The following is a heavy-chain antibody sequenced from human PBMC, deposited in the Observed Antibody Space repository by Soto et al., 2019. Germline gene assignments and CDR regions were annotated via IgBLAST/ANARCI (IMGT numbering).Heavy chain of an antibody. CDR3: AKVALRQGYDILTGYYWFDY. CDR2: ISGSGGST. CDR1: GFTFSSYA. D-gene: IGHD3-9*01. Sequence: GGSLRLSCAASGFTFSSYAMSWVRQAPGKGLEWVSAISGSGGSTYYADSVKGRFTISRDNSKNTLYLQMNSLRAEDTAVYYCAKVALRQGYDILTGYYWFDYWGQGTLVTVSS. V-gene: IGHV3-23*01. J-gene: IGHJ4*02.